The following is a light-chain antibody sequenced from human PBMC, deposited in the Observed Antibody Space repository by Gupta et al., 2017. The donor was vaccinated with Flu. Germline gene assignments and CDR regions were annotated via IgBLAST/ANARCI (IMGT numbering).Light chain of an antibody. CDR1: RSVMSSY. J-gene: IGKJ4*01. CDR3: QQYGSSPLT. CDR2: DAS. Sequence: DIVLTQSPGTLALSKGERTTLSCRASRSVMSSYLAWYQQKPGQAPRLVIYDASNRAAAVPSRFTASGSGTDFTLTINRLEPEDFALYYCQQYGSSPLTFGGGTKVEIK. V-gene: IGKV3-20*01.